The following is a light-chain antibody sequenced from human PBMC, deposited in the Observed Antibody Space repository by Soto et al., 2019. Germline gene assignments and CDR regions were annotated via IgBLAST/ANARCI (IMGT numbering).Light chain of an antibody. J-gene: IGKJ2*01. CDR2: DAS. CDR3: QQRSNGPHYT. Sequence: EIVLTQSPATLSLSPGERATLSCRASQSVSGYLAWYQQKPGQAPRLLIYDASNRATGFPARFSGSGSGTDFTLTSSSLEPEDSAVYYCQQRSNGPHYTFGQGTKLEIK. V-gene: IGKV3-11*01. CDR1: QSVSGY.